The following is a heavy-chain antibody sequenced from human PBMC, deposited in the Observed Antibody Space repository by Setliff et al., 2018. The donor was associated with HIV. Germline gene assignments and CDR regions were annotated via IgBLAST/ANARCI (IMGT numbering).Heavy chain of an antibody. D-gene: IGHD6-19*01. CDR1: GDSMSSYF. J-gene: IGHJ4*02. V-gene: IGHV4-4*07. CDR2: IYPSGRI. CDR3: ARAPRYYRGWYIPEYFDN. Sequence: TLSLTCTVSGDSMSSYFWSWIRQPAGKGLEWIGRIYPSGRINYNPSLKSRVTLSVESAKNFFSLKLTSVTAADTAVYFCARAPRYYRGWYIPEYFDNWGEGALVTVSS.